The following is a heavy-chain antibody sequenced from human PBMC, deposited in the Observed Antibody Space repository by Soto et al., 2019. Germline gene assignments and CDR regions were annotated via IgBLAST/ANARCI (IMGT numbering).Heavy chain of an antibody. V-gene: IGHV1-2*02. CDR2: INPYSGGA. J-gene: IGHJ5*02. D-gene: IGHD3-10*01. CDR1: GYTFTGYF. CDR3: ARAGFTYYYGSGSYLPWFDT. Sequence: VASVKVSCKASGYTFTGYFMHWVRQAPGQGLEWMGWINPYSGGADYAQSFQGRVTMTRDTSISTVYMELSRLGFDDTAVYYCARAGFTYYYGSGSYLPWFDTWGQGTLVTVSS.